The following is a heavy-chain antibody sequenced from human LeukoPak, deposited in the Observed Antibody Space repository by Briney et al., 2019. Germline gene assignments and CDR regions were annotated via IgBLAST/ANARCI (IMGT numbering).Heavy chain of an antibody. CDR1: GFTFSTYE. CDR2: ISSSGSDI. V-gene: IGHV3-48*03. Sequence: GGSLRLSCAASGFTFSTYEMNWVRQAPGKGLEWVSYISSSGSDIYYADSVKGRFTISRDNAKNSLYLHMNSLRAEDTAVYYCARDYGGSSPFDYWGQGTLVTVSS. J-gene: IGHJ4*02. CDR3: ARDYGGSSPFDY. D-gene: IGHD4-23*01.